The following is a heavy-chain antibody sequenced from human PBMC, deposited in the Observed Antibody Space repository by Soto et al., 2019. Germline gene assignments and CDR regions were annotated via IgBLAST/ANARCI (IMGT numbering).Heavy chain of an antibody. V-gene: IGHV4-4*07. CDR3: ARDLSGTGLDI. Sequence: QLQLHESGPGLVKPSETLSLTCNVSGDSIGRFYWSWIRKSAGKGLEWIGRVYSTGGVTYNPALKGRVTSSLDRSNNHVSMEINSVTAADTAGYFCARDLSGTGLDIWGRWTRVSVAS. D-gene: IGHD1-26*01. CDR1: GDSIGRFY. J-gene: IGHJ6*02. CDR2: VYSTGGV.